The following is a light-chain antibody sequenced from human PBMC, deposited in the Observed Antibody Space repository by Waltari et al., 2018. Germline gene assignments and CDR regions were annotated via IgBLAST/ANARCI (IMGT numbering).Light chain of an antibody. CDR3: QQGNDFPLT. CDR2: DAS. Sequence: DIQMTQSPSSVSASVGDRVTITCWASHDIRRWLGWYQQKPGKAPKFLIYDASTLQSGVPSRFSGSGSGREFTLTISSLQPEDFSTYYCQQGNDFPLTFGGGTKVEMK. CDR1: HDIRRW. J-gene: IGKJ4*01. V-gene: IGKV1-12*01.